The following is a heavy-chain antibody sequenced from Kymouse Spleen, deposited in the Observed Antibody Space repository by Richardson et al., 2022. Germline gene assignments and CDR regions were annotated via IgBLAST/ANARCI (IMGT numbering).Heavy chain of an antibody. CDR1: GFTFDDYA. V-gene: IGHV3-9*01. Sequence: EVQLVESGGGLVQPGRSLRLSCAASGFTFDDYAMHWVRQAPGKGLEWVSGISWNSGSIGYADSVKGRFTISRDNAKNSLYLQMNSLRAEDTALYYCAKDMGYCTNGVCYDGMDVWGQGTTVTVSS. D-gene: IGHD2-8*01. CDR3: AKDMGYCTNGVCYDGMDV. J-gene: IGHJ6*02. CDR2: ISWNSGSI.